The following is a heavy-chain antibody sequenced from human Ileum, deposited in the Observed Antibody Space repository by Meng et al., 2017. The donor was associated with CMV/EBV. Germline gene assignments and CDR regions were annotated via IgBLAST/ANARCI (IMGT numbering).Heavy chain of an antibody. D-gene: IGHD3-10*01. J-gene: IGHJ6*02. CDR1: GFTFGDCA. CDR3: SNTRAGNYYYGMDV. CDR2: IRSKGYGGTT. V-gene: IGHV3-49*04. Sequence: GESLKISCSASGFTFGDCAMNWVRQAPGRGLEWIGFIRSKGYGGTTDYAASVKGRFTISREDSKSIAYLQMNSLKTEDTAVYYCSNTRAGNYYYGMDVWGQGTSVTVSS.